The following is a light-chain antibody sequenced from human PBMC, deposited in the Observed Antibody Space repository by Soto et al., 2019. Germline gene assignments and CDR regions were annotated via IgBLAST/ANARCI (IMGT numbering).Light chain of an antibody. CDR3: TSYAGTNNLRV. CDR2: EVS. V-gene: IGLV2-8*01. CDR1: INDVGGYNY. Sequence: QSALTQPPSASGSPGQSVTISCTGTINDVGGYNYVSWYQQHPGKAPKLVIYEVSKRPSGVPDRFSGSKSGNTASLTVSGLQAEDDADYYFTSYAGTNNLRVFGSGTKLTVL. J-gene: IGLJ1*01.